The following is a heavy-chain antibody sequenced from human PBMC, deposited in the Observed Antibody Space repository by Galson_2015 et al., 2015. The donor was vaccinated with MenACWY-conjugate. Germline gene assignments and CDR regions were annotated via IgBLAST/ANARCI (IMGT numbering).Heavy chain of an antibody. V-gene: IGHV3-74*01. J-gene: IGHJ4*02. Sequence: SLRLSCAASGFTFNNYWMHWVRQPPGKGLEWISYIKADGSFSNYADSVKGRFTISTDNAKNMVYLQMDGLGGEDTAVYFCASDNNWSFDSWGQGTLAAVAS. CDR2: IKADGSFS. CDR1: GFTFNNYW. D-gene: IGHD1-1*01. CDR3: ASDNNWSFDS.